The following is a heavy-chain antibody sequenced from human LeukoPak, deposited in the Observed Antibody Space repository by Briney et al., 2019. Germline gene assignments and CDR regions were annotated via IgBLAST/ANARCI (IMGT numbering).Heavy chain of an antibody. J-gene: IGHJ6*02. V-gene: IGHV4-59*01. CDR2: IYYSGST. CDR1: GGSISSYY. D-gene: IGHD5-18*01. CDR3: ARDLRVGYSYGPIPNLYYYGMDV. Sequence: KTTETLSLTCTVSGGSISSYYWSWIRQPPGKGLEWIGYIYYSGSTNYNPSLKSRVTISVDTSKNQFSLKLSSVTAADTAVYYCARDLRVGYSYGPIPNLYYYGMDVWGQGTTVTVSS.